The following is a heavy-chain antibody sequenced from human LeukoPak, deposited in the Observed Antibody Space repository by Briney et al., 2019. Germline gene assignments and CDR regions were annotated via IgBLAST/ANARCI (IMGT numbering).Heavy chain of an antibody. D-gene: IGHD2-2*02. Sequence: GGSLRLSCAVSGFAFNSYAMSWVRQAPGKGLEWVSAISGSGGSTYYADSVKGRFTISRDNSKNTLFLQMNSLRAEDTGVYFCAKASRDIVVVPTAIVSWGQGTLVTVSS. J-gene: IGHJ5*02. CDR3: AKASRDIVVVPTAIVS. CDR2: ISGSGGST. V-gene: IGHV3-23*01. CDR1: GFAFNSYA.